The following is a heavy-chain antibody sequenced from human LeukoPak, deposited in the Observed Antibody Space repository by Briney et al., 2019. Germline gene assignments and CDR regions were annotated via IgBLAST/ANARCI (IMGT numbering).Heavy chain of an antibody. CDR2: IIPILGIA. Sequence: SVTVSCKASGGTFSSYAISWVRQAPGQGLEWMGRIIPILGIANYAQKFQGRVTITADKSTSTAYMELSSLRSEDTAVYYCARDGYSYGYDPDYWGQGTLVTVSS. CDR3: ARDGYSYGYDPDY. CDR1: GGTFSSYA. V-gene: IGHV1-69*04. D-gene: IGHD5-18*01. J-gene: IGHJ4*02.